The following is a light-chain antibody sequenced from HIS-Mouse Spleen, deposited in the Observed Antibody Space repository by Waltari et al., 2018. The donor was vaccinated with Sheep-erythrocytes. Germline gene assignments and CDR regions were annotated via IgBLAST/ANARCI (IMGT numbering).Light chain of an antibody. CDR1: SSDVGGYNY. V-gene: IGLV2-8*01. CDR2: EVS. CDR3: SSYAGSNNWV. J-gene: IGLJ3*02. Sequence: QSALTQPPSASGSPGQSVTISCTGTSSDVGGYNYVSWYQQHPGKAPKPMIYEVSKRPAGVRDRFSGSKSGNTASLTVSGLQAEDEADYYCSSYAGSNNWVFGGGTKLTVL.